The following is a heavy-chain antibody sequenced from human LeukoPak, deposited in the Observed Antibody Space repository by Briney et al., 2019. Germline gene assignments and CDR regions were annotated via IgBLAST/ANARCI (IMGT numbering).Heavy chain of an antibody. D-gene: IGHD5-18*01. CDR3: AREDRRGYSYGYGS. V-gene: IGHV4-39*07. CDR1: GGSISSSSYY. J-gene: IGHJ4*02. CDR2: IYYSGST. Sequence: SETLSLTCTVSGGSISSSSYYWGWIRQPPGKGLEWIGSIYYSGSTYYNPSLKSRVTISVDTSKNQFSLKLSSVTAADTAVYYCAREDRRGYSYGYGSWGQGTLVTVSS.